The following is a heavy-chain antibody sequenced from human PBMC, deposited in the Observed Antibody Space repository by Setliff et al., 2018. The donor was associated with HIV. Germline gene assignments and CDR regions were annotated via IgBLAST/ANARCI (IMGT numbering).Heavy chain of an antibody. CDR1: GYPISSGYY. V-gene: IGHV4-38-2*02. J-gene: IGHJ6*02. CDR2: ICHSGTT. D-gene: IGHD3-3*01. CDR3: ARRLQFLEFLHGVGGLDV. Sequence: KPSETLSLTCTVSGYPISSGYYWGWIRQPPGKGLEWIGSICHSGTTYYNPSLKSRVTISVDTSKNQFSLKLSSATAADTAVYYCARRLQFLEFLHGVGGLDVRGQGTTVTVSS.